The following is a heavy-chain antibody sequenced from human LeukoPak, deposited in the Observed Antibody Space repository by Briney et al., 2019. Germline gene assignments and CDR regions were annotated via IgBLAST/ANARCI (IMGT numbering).Heavy chain of an antibody. D-gene: IGHD1-1*01. CDR1: GYTFTSHT. V-gene: IGHV1-3*03. CDR2: IDTSNGYV. Sequence: GASVKVSCKASGYTFTSHTIHWVRQAPGQRLEWMSWIDTSNGYVRYSPEFQGRVTITMDTSATTAYMELNNLIYEDVPVYYCARQAYTNGQSAGAFDVWGQGTMVTVSS. J-gene: IGHJ3*01. CDR3: ARQAYTNGQSAGAFDV.